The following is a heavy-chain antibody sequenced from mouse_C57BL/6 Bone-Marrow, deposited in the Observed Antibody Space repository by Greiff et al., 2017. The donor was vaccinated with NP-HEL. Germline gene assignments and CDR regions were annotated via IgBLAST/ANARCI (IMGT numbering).Heavy chain of an antibody. Sequence: VQLQQSGPELVKPGASVKLSCKASGYTFTSYDINWVKQRPGQGLEWIGWIYPRDGSTKYNEKFKGKATLTVDTSSSTAYMELHSLTSEDSAVYFGAGALYYGSSYWYFDVWGTGTTVTVSS. J-gene: IGHJ1*03. D-gene: IGHD1-1*01. V-gene: IGHV1-85*01. CDR3: AGALYYGSSYWYFDV. CDR1: GYTFTSYD. CDR2: IYPRDGST.